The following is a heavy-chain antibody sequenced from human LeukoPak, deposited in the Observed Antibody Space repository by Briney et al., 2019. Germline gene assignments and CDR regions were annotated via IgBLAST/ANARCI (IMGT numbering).Heavy chain of an antibody. J-gene: IGHJ4*02. CDR3: AKEPQGD. CDR2: ITSDGSNK. V-gene: IGHV3-30*02. Sequence: PGGSLRLSCAASGSTFSNNGMQWLRQAPGKGLEGVAFITSDGSNKDYAKSVKGRFSIFRDNSKNTLYLQMNSLKTGDTAVYYCAKEPQGDWGQGTLVTVSS. CDR1: GSTFSNNG.